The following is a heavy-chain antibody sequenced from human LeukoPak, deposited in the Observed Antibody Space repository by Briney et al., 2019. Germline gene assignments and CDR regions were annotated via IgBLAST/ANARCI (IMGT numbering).Heavy chain of an antibody. D-gene: IGHD2-2*01. CDR2: IYYSGST. CDR1: GGSISSSSYY. Sequence: SETLSLTCTVSGGSISSSSYYWGWIRQPPGKGLEWIGSIYYSGSTYYNPSLKSRVTISVDTSKNQFSLELSSVTAADTAVYYCARSLVVVPAAPEWYFDLWGRGTLVTVSS. V-gene: IGHV4-39*07. CDR3: ARSLVVVPAAPEWYFDL. J-gene: IGHJ2*01.